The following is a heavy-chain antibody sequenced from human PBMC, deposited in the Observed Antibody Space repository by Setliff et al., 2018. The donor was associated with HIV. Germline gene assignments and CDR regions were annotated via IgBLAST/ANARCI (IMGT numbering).Heavy chain of an antibody. V-gene: IGHV1-2*06. J-gene: IGHJ5*02. D-gene: IGHD6-13*01. CDR3: ARGRVRAAAVTGLDWFDF. CDR2: INPKTGDT. Sequence: ASVKVSCKASGYTFTGYYIHCLRQAPGQGLQWMGRINPKTGDTDYAQNFQGRVTLTTDTSINTAYMELHRLTSDDTAVYFCARGRVRAAAVTGLDWFDFWGQG. CDR1: GYTFTGYY.